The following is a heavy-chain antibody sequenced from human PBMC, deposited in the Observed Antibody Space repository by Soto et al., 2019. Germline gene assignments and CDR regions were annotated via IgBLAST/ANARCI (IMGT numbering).Heavy chain of an antibody. CDR3: AREEFSAHYFDF. J-gene: IGHJ4*02. Sequence: QVQLVESGGGVVQPGRSLRLSCAASGFTFSNSPSHWVRQAPGKGLEWVAVMSYDGSREYYADSVKGRFTISRDNSKNTLYLQMNSLRVEDTGLYYCAREEFSAHYFDFWGQGTLVTVSS. V-gene: IGHV3-30-3*01. CDR2: MSYDGSRE. D-gene: IGHD6-25*01. CDR1: GFTFSNSP.